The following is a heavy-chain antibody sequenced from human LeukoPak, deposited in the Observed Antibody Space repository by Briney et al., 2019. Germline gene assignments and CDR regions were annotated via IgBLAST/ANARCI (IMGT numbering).Heavy chain of an antibody. CDR2: SSAYNGNT. V-gene: IGHV1-18*01. CDR1: GYTXTSYG. D-gene: IGHD3-9*01. CDR3: ARDLPTVLRYFDY. J-gene: IGHJ4*02. Sequence: ASVKVSCKASGYTXTSYGISGVRQAPGQGLDWMGWSSAYNGNTNYAQKLQGRVTMTTDTSTSTAYMELRSLRSDDTAVYYCARDLPTVLRYFDYWGQGTLVTVSS.